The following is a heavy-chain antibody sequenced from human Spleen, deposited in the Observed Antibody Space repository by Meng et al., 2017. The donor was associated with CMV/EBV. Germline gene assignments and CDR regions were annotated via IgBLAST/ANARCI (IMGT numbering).Heavy chain of an antibody. CDR2: ISGSGDTT. V-gene: IGHV3-23*01. Sequence: GESLKISCAASGFTFSRFVMSWVRQAPGKGLEWVSAISGSGDTTYYADSVKGRFTISRDNSKNTVYLQMNSLRAEDRAVYYCASPFVVGGVMGAFDIWGQGTMVTVSS. CDR1: GFTFSRFV. D-gene: IGHD3-16*01. J-gene: IGHJ3*02. CDR3: ASPFVVGGVMGAFDI.